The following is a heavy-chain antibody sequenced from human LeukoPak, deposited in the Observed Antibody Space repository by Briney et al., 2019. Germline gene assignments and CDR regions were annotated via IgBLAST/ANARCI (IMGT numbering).Heavy chain of an antibody. Sequence: ASVKVSCKTSGYSFTNYGITWVRQAPGQGLEWMGWISGYNSKTFYAQKFQGRVTMTTDTSTSTAYMELRSLRSDDTAVYYCARDGIAAAGIQVYYYYMDVWGKGTTVTISS. CDR1: GYSFTNYG. CDR2: ISGYNSKT. D-gene: IGHD6-13*01. CDR3: ARDGIAAAGIQVYYYYMDV. V-gene: IGHV1-18*01. J-gene: IGHJ6*03.